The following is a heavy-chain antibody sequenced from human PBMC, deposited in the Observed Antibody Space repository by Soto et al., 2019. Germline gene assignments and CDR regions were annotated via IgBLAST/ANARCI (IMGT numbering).Heavy chain of an antibody. CDR3: ARGSTGYSSSWYRY. CDR2: IYNSGST. D-gene: IGHD6-13*01. V-gene: IGHV4-59*08. CDR1: GGSISSYY. J-gene: IGHJ4*02. Sequence: QVQLQESGPGLVKPSETLSLTCTVSGGSISSYYWSWIRQPPGKGLEWIGYIYNSGSTNYNPSLKCRVTISVDTCKTRFSLKLSSVTAADTAVYYCARGSTGYSSSWYRYWGQGTLVTVSS.